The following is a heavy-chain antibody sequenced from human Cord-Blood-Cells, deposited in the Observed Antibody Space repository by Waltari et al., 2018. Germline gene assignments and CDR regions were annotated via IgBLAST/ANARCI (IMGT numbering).Heavy chain of an antibody. J-gene: IGHJ3*02. Sequence: QVQLPQWGAGLLKPAAPLSPTCAVHGWSFRVSSWSWIRQPPGKGLEWIGEINHSGSTNYNPSLKSRVTISVDTSKNQFSLKLSSVTAADTAVYYCARGKGNAFDIWGQGTMVTVSS. CDR2: INHSGST. D-gene: IGHD1-1*01. V-gene: IGHV4-34*01. CDR3: ARGKGNAFDI. CDR1: GWSFRVSS.